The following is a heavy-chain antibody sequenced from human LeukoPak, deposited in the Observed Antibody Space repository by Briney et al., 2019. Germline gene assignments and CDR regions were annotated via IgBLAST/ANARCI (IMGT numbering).Heavy chain of an antibody. J-gene: IGHJ4*02. Sequence: PSETLSLTCTVSGGSISSYYWSWIRQPPGKGLEWIGYIYYSGSTNYNPSLKSRVTISVDTSKNQFSLKLSSVTAADTAVYYCARGVMRNWGPGRQETKYYFDYWGQGTLVTVSS. V-gene: IGHV4-59*12. CDR3: ARGVMRNWGPGRQETKYYFDY. CDR1: GGSISSYY. D-gene: IGHD7-27*01. CDR2: IYYSGST.